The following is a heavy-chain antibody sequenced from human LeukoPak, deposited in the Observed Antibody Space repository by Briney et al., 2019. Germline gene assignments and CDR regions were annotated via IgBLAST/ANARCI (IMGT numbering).Heavy chain of an antibody. CDR3: ARTENPIMITFGGVIVPFDY. J-gene: IGHJ4*02. V-gene: IGHV1-2*02. CDR1: GYTFTGYY. Sequence: ASVKVSCKASGYTFTGYYMHWVRQAPGQGPEWMGWINPNSGGTNYAQKFQGRVTMTRDTSISTAYMELSRLRSDDTAVYYCARTENPIMITFGGVIVPFDYWGQGTLVTVSS. CDR2: INPNSGGT. D-gene: IGHD3-16*02.